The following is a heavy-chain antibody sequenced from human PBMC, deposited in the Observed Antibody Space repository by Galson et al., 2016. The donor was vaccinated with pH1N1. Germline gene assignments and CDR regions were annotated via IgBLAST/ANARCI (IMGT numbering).Heavy chain of an antibody. CDR1: GYTFITYY. CDR3: ASRSSGQLHFDY. D-gene: IGHD3-22*01. V-gene: IGHV1-46*01. CDR2: INPSGVST. J-gene: IGHJ4*02. Sequence: SVKVSCKASGYTFITYYIHWVRQAPGQGLEWLGIINPSGVSTTYAQKFQGRVTMTRDTSTRTVYKELSSLRSEETAVYYCASRSSGQLHFDYWGQGTLVTVSS.